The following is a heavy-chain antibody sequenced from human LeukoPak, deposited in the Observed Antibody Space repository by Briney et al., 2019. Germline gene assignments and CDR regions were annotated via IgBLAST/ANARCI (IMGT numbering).Heavy chain of an antibody. Sequence: ASVKVSCKASGYTFTSYGISWVRQTPGQGLEWMGWISSYNGNTNYAQKLQGRATMTTDTSTSTAYMELSTLTSDDTAVYYCARGQLVNDWFDPWGQGTLVTVSS. J-gene: IGHJ5*02. CDR2: ISSYNGNT. V-gene: IGHV1-18*01. CDR1: GYTFTSYG. D-gene: IGHD6-6*01. CDR3: ARGQLVNDWFDP.